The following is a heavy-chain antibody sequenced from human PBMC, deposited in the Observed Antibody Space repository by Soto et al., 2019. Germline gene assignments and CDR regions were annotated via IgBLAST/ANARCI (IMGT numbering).Heavy chain of an antibody. J-gene: IGHJ2*01. CDR1: GGSISSGGYY. D-gene: IGHD2-15*01. Sequence: QVQLQESGPGLVKPSQTLSLTCTVSGGSISSGGYYWSWIRQHPGKGLEWIGYIYDSGSTYYNPSLKSRVTISVDTSKTQYSLQLSSVTAADTAVYYCASQTVVAHWYFDLWGRGTLVTVSS. V-gene: IGHV4-31*03. CDR3: ASQTVVAHWYFDL. CDR2: IYDSGST.